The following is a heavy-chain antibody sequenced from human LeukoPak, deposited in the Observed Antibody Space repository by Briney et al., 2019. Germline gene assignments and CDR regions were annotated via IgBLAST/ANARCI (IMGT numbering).Heavy chain of an antibody. CDR3: ARQRDSFDI. V-gene: IGHV1-8*03. CDR1: GYTFTSYD. Sequence: ASVKVSCKDSGYTFTSYDINWVRQATGQGLEWMGWMNPNSGNTDYAQKFQGRVTITRSTSMSTAYMELGSLRSEDTAVYYCARQRDSFDIWGQGTTVTLSS. D-gene: IGHD3-22*01. CDR2: MNPNSGNT. J-gene: IGHJ3*02.